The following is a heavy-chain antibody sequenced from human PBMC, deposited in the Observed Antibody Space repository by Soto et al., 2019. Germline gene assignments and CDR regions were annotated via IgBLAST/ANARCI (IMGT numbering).Heavy chain of an antibody. V-gene: IGHV4-34*01. CDR2: INHSGST. Sequence: SETLSLTCAVYGGSFSGYYWSWIRQPPGKGLEWIGEINHSGSTNYNPSLKSRVTISVDTSKNQFSLKLSSVTAADTAVYYCARGLGSYWVYWGQEPWSPSPQ. J-gene: IGHJ4*01. CDR3: ARGLGSYWVY. CDR1: GGSFSGYY. D-gene: IGHD1-26*01.